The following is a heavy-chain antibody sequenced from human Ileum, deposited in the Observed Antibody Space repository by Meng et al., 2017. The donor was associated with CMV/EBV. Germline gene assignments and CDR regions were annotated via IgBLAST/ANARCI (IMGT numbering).Heavy chain of an antibody. J-gene: IGHJ6*02. CDR3: AKGAGAGMDV. Sequence: GGSLRLSCAASGFIFSNDVLRWVRQAPGKGLEWISSISGSGSSADYADSVNGRFTSSRDKSKDTLYLQMNTLRAKDTALYYCAKGAGAGMDVWGQGTTVTVSS. D-gene: IGHD3-10*01. CDR2: ISGSGSSA. CDR1: GFIFSNDV. V-gene: IGHV3-23*01.